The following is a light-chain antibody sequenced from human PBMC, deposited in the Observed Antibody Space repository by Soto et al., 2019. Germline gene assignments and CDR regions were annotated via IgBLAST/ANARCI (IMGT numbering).Light chain of an antibody. CDR3: QQYGSSPWT. J-gene: IGKJ1*01. V-gene: IGKV3-20*01. CDR2: GAS. Sequence: EIVLTQSPGTLSLSPGERATLSCRASQSVSSSYLAWYQQKPGQAPRLLIYGASSRATGIPDTFSGRGSGTDFTLTISRLEPEDFAVYYCQQYGSSPWTFGLGTKVDIK. CDR1: QSVSSSY.